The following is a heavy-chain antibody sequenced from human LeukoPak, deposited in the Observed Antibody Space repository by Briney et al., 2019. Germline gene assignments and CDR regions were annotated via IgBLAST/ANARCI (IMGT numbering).Heavy chain of an antibody. CDR1: GYTFIGYY. CDR3: ARGSGYDFRAFDI. Sequence: ASVKVSCKASGYTFIGYYLHWPRQAPGQGPEWMGWINPNSGGTNYSEKFQGRVTMTRDTSISTAYMELSRLRSDDTAVYYCARGSGYDFRAFDIWGQGTMVTVSS. J-gene: IGHJ3*02. V-gene: IGHV1-2*02. CDR2: INPNSGGT. D-gene: IGHD5-12*01.